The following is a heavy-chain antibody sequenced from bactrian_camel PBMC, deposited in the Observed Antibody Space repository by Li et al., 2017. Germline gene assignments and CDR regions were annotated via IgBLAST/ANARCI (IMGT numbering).Heavy chain of an antibody. CDR3: TKDRGRAVPAGSFDY. Sequence: VQLVESGGGLVQPGGSLRVSCEVSGFTFSTYAMSWVRQAPGKGLEWVSLITSSGGTPLYADSVKGRFTISRDNAKNTLYLQLNSLKTEDTAMYYCTKDRGRAVPAGSFDYWAQGTQVTVS. J-gene: IGHJ6*01. V-gene: IGHV3S31*01. CDR2: ITSSGGTP. CDR1: GFTFSTYA. D-gene: IGHD6*01.